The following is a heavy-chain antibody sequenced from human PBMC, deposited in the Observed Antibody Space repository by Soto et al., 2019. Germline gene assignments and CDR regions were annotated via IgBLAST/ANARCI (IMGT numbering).Heavy chain of an antibody. V-gene: IGHV3-23*01. D-gene: IGHD6-13*01. CDR2: ISGSGGSR. Sequence: EVQLLESGGGLVQPGGSLRLSCAASGFTFSSYAMSWVRQAPGKGLEWVSGISGSGGSRNYADSVKGRFTISRDNSKNTLYLQMSSLRAEDTAVYYCAKRELVLDYWGQGTLVTVSS. CDR3: AKRELVLDY. J-gene: IGHJ4*02. CDR1: GFTFSSYA.